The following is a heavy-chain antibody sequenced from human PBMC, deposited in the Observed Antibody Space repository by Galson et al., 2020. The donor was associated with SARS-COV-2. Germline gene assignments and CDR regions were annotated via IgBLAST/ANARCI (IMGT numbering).Heavy chain of an antibody. CDR3: AKGVYCSSASSYCTNGVWNDAFGI. CDR2: TYYSRTT. Sequence: SQTLSLTCTVSAGSISSGCTYWSWLRQHPGKGLEWIGYTYYSRTTHYNPTHKSRVTISVDTSQNQFSLKLSSVTAADAAVGYCAKGVYCSSASSYCTNGVWNDAFGILGQGKVVTVSS. V-gene: IGHV4-31*03. J-gene: IGHJ3*02. D-gene: IGHD2-8*01. CDR1: AGSISSGCTY.